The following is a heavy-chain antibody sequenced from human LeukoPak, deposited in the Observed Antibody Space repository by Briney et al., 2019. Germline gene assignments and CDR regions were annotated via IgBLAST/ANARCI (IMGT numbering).Heavy chain of an antibody. Sequence: GGSLRLSCAASGFTFSSYAMHWVRQAPGKGLEWVAVISYDGRNKYYADSVKGRFTISRDNSKNTLYLQMNSLRAEDTAVYYCARGSVGASTSPGYWGQGTLVTVSS. CDR3: ARGSVGASTSPGY. D-gene: IGHD1-26*01. CDR1: GFTFSSYA. V-gene: IGHV3-30*04. J-gene: IGHJ4*02. CDR2: ISYDGRNK.